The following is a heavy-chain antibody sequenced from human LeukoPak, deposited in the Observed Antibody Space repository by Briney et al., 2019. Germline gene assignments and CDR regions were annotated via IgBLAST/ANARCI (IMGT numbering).Heavy chain of an antibody. J-gene: IGHJ5*02. D-gene: IGHD4-17*01. Sequence: ASVKVSCKASGYTFTSYYMHWVRQAPGQGLEWMGIINPSGGSTSYAQKFQGRVTMTRDMSTSTVYMELSSLRSDDTAVYYCARDRSKHGFDPWGQGTLVTVSS. CDR1: GYTFTSYY. V-gene: IGHV1-46*01. CDR2: INPSGGST. CDR3: ARDRSKHGFDP.